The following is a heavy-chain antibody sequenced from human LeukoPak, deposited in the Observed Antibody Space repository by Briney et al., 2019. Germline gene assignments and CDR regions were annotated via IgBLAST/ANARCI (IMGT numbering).Heavy chain of an antibody. V-gene: IGHV3-21*01. CDR1: GFTFSSYS. Sequence: GGSLRLSCAASGFTFSSYSMNWVRQAPGKGLEWVSSISSSSSYIYYADSVKGRFTISRDNAKNSLYLQMNSPRAEDTAVYYCARDGGNWFDPWGQGTLVTVST. CDR3: ARDGGNWFDP. J-gene: IGHJ5*02. D-gene: IGHD3-16*01. CDR2: ISSSSSYI.